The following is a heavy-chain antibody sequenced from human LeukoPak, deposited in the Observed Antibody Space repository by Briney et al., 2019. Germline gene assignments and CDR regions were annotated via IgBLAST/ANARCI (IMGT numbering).Heavy chain of an antibody. D-gene: IGHD2-15*01. CDR1: GGSISSYY. CDR2: IYYSGST. J-gene: IGHJ4*02. CDR3: ARVFGYCSGGSCDNYFDY. Sequence: PSETLSLTCTVSGGSISSYYWSWIRQPPAKGLEWIGYIYYSGSTNYNPSLKSRVTISVDTSKNQFSLKLSSVTAADTAVYYCARVFGYCSGGSCDNYFDYWGQGTLVTVSS. V-gene: IGHV4-59*01.